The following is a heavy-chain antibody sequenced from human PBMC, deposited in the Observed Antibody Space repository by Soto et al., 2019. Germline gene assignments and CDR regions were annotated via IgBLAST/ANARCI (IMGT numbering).Heavy chain of an antibody. Sequence: SVKVSCKASGFTFTSSAVQWVRQARGERLEWIGWIVVGSGNTNYAQKFQERVTITRDMSTSTAYMELSSLRSEDTAVYYCAAYYDFWSGYLNYYYYGMDVWGQGTTVTAP. CDR1: GFTFTSSA. D-gene: IGHD3-3*01. J-gene: IGHJ6*02. CDR2: IVVGSGNT. CDR3: AAYYDFWSGYLNYYYYGMDV. V-gene: IGHV1-58*01.